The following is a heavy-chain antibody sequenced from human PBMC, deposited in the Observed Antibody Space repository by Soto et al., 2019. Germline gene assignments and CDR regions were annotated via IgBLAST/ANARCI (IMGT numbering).Heavy chain of an antibody. CDR3: ARDPYYYDSSGSY. Sequence: RQPPGKGLEWIGYIYYSGSTNYNPSLKSRVTISVDTSKNQFSLKLSSVTAADTAVYYCARDPYYYDSSGSYWGQGTLVTVSS. J-gene: IGHJ4*02. V-gene: IGHV4-59*01. D-gene: IGHD3-22*01. CDR2: IYYSGST.